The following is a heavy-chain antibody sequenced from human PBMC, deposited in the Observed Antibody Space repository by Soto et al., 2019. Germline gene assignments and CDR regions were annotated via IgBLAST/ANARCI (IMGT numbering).Heavy chain of an antibody. J-gene: IGHJ4*02. D-gene: IGHD2-2*01. CDR2: RWYDGSNK. Sequence: QVQLVESGGGVVQPGRSLRLSCAASGFTFSSYGMHWVRQAPGKGLEWVAVRWYDGSNKYYADSVKGRFTISRDNSKNPLYLQMNSLRAEDTAVYYCARGGDIVVVPAAISPDYWGQGTLVTVSS. CDR3: ARGGDIVVVPAAISPDY. CDR1: GFTFSSYG. V-gene: IGHV3-33*01.